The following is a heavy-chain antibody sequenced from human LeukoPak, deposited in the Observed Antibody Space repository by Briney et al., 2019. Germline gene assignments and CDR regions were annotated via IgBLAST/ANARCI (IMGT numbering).Heavy chain of an antibody. V-gene: IGHV4-4*07. Sequence: SETLSLTCTVSGGSISSYHWNWIRQPAGKGLEWIGRIYTSGSTNYNPSLKSRVTMSVDTSKNQFSLKLSSVTAADTAVYYCARDLSRDERVRGVMNDYWGQGTLVTVSS. J-gene: IGHJ4*02. D-gene: IGHD3-10*01. CDR1: GGSISSYH. CDR2: IYTSGST. CDR3: ARDLSRDERVRGVMNDY.